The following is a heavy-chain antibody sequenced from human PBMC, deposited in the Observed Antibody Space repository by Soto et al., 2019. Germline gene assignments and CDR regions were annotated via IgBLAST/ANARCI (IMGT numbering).Heavy chain of an antibody. V-gene: IGHV4-59*08. D-gene: IGHD2-15*01. J-gene: IGHJ4*02. CDR2: IYYSGST. Sequence: SETLSLTCTVSGGSISSYYWSWIRQPPGKGLEWIGYIYYSGSTNYNPSLKSRVTISVDTSKNQFSLKLSSVTAADTAVYYCARLEYWYGCNFDYWGQGTLVTVSS. CDR3: ARLEYWYGCNFDY. CDR1: GGSISSYY.